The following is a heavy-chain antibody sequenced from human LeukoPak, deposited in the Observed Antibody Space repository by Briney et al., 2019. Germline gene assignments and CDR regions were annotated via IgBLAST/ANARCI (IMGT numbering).Heavy chain of an antibody. J-gene: IGHJ6*02. CDR3: ARFGVAYGVDV. Sequence: TGGSLRLSCVASGFTFNTCWMGWVRQTPGRGLDWVAYIKPDGSVTHYVDSVKGRFTISRDHAQNSLFLQMHSLRAEDTAVYYCARFGVAYGVDVWGQGTTVTVSS. CDR1: GFTFNTCW. D-gene: IGHD3-10*01. V-gene: IGHV3-7*01. CDR2: IKPDGSVT.